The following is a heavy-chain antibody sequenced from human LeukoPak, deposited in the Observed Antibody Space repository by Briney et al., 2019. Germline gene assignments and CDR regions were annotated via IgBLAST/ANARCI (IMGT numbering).Heavy chain of an antibody. CDR1: GFTFSSYS. CDR3: AKEAYGSGSYYSSHFDY. V-gene: IGHV3-23*01. CDR2: ISGSGGST. D-gene: IGHD3-10*01. J-gene: IGHJ4*02. Sequence: PGGSLRLSCTASGFTFSSYSMSWVRQAPGKGLEWVAAISGSGGSTYYADSVKGRFTISRDNSKHTLYLQMNSLRAEDTAVYYCAKEAYGSGSYYSSHFDYWGQGTLVTVSS.